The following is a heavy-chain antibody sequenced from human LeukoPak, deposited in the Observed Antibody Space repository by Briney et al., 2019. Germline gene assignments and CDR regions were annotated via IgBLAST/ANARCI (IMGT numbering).Heavy chain of an antibody. CDR2: TIPIFGTA. Sequence: AVKVAWKLSRGNFSRYAIRWVPRSPPQWQETMGGTIPIFGTANYAQKFQGRVTITTDESTSTAYMELSSLRSDDTAVYYCARVGQYCSSTSCYGPNNYSSYYMDVSGNGTTVIVSS. J-gene: IGHJ6*03. V-gene: IGHV1-69*05. CDR1: RGNFSRYA. D-gene: IGHD2-2*01. CDR3: ARVGQYCSSTSCYGPNNYSSYYMDV.